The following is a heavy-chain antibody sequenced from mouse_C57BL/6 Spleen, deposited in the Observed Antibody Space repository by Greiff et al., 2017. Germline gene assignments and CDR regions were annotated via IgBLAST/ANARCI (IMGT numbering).Heavy chain of an antibody. V-gene: IGHV1-22*01. CDR2: INPNNGGT. D-gene: IGHD2-3*01. Sequence: DVKLQESGPELVKPGASVKMSCKASGYTFTDYNMHWVKQSHGKSLEWIGYINPNNGGTSYNQKFKGKATLTVNKSSSTAYMELRSLTSEDSAVYYCARLFDGYYAWFAYWGQGTLVTVSA. CDR1: GYTFTDYN. J-gene: IGHJ3*01. CDR3: ARLFDGYYAWFAY.